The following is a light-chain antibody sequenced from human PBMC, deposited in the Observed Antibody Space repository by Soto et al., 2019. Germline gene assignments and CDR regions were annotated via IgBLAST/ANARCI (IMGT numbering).Light chain of an antibody. CDR3: CSYAGSYTWV. Sequence: QSVLNQPRSVKGVDVRAVTISCNKTSSDVGGYNYVSWYQQHPGKAPKLMIYDVSKRPSGVPDRFSGSKSGNTASLTISGLQAEDEADYYCCSYAGSYTWVFGTGTKVTVL. V-gene: IGLV2-11*01. CDR1: SSDVGGYNY. J-gene: IGLJ1*01. CDR2: DVS.